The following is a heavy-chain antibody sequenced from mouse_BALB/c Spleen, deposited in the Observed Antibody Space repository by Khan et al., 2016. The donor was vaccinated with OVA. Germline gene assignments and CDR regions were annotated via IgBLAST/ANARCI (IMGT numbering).Heavy chain of an antibody. D-gene: IGHD2-2*01. CDR2: INPSDSDS. CDR3: ARREKYGYDPSWFAY. Sequence: QVQLQQSGAELVRPGASVKLSCKASGYTFTSYWMNWVRQRPRQGLEWIGKINPSDSDSHYNQMFKDKATLTVDKSSGTAYMQLSSLTSEDSAVYDCARREKYGYDPSWFAYWGQGTLVTVSA. V-gene: IGHV1-52*01. J-gene: IGHJ3*01. CDR1: GYTFTSYW.